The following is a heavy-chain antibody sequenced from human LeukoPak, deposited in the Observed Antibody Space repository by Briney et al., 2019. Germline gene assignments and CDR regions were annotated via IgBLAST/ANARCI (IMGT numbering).Heavy chain of an antibody. CDR3: ARLDYCDSSGHDY. D-gene: IGHD3-22*01. J-gene: IGHJ4*02. CDR1: GFTVSSNY. Sequence: GGSLRLSCAASGFTVSSNYMSWVRQAPGKGLEWVSVIYSGGSTYYADSVKGRFTISRDNSKNTLYLQMNSLRAEDTAVYYCARLDYCDSSGHDYWGQGTLVTVSS. CDR2: IYSGGST. V-gene: IGHV3-53*01.